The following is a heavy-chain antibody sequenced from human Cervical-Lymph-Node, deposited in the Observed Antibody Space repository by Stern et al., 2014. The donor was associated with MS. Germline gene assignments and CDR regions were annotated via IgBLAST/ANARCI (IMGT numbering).Heavy chain of an antibody. J-gene: IGHJ4*02. CDR3: ARQRYFDY. CDR1: GSNFTSSW. Sequence: EVQLVQSGPEVKRPGASLKISCQASGSNFTSSWTGGLRQMPGKGLEWIAIIFPGGSDIRYSPSFQGKVTISADKSSSTAYLQWNNLKASDTAIYYCARQRYFDYWGQGTLVTVSS. CDR2: IFPGGSDI. V-gene: IGHV5-51*01.